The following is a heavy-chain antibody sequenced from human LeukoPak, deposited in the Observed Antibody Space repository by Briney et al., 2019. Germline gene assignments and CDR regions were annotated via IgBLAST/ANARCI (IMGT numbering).Heavy chain of an antibody. J-gene: IGHJ4*02. CDR1: GYTFTGYY. Sequence: ASVKVSCKASGYTFTGYYMHWVRQAPGQGLEWMGWINPNNGGTNYAQKFQGRVTMTRDTSISTAYMELSRLRSDDTAVYYCARDLGWLLYGSFDYWGQGTLVTVSS. CDR2: INPNNGGT. V-gene: IGHV1-2*02. CDR3: ARDLGWLLYGSFDY. D-gene: IGHD3/OR15-3a*01.